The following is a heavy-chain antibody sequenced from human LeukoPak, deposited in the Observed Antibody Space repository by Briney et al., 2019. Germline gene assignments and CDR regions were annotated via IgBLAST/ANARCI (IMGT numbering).Heavy chain of an antibody. CDR3: ARGGWGRFLEPFYFDF. J-gene: IGHJ4*02. CDR1: GYTFSDYY. Sequence: GASVKVSCRASGYTFSDYYMHWVRQAPGQGLEWMGWISPKRRNTDYAQKFQGRVTMTGDTSISTAYMELNRLTSDDTAVYYCARGGWGRFLEPFYFDFWGQGSLVTVSS. D-gene: IGHD3-3*01. CDR2: ISPKRRNT. V-gene: IGHV1-2*02.